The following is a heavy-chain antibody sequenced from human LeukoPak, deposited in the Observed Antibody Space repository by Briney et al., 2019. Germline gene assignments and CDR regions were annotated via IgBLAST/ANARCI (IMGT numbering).Heavy chain of an antibody. CDR1: GFTFSSYG. J-gene: IGHJ6*02. CDR2: ISYDGSNK. Sequence: GGSLRLSCAASGFTFSSYGMHWVRQAPGKGLEWVAVISYDGSNKYYADSVMGRFTISRDNSKNTLYLQMNSLRAEDTAVYCCAKDRCMDVWGQGTTVTVSS. V-gene: IGHV3-30*18. CDR3: AKDRCMDV.